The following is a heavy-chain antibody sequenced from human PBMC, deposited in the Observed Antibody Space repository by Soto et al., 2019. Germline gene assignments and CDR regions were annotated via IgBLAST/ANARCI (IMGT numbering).Heavy chain of an antibody. CDR2: IYYSGST. Sequence: PSETLSLTCTVSGGSISSGDYYWSWIRQPPGKGLEWIGYIYYSGSTYYNTSLKSRVTISVDTSKNQFSLKLSSVTAADTAVYYCARVPYYYDSSGYYSNWFDPWGQGTLVTVSS. J-gene: IGHJ5*02. V-gene: IGHV4-30-4*01. CDR1: GGSISSGDYY. CDR3: ARVPYYYDSSGYYSNWFDP. D-gene: IGHD3-22*01.